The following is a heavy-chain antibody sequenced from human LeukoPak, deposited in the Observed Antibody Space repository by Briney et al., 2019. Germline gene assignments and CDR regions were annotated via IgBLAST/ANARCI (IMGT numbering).Heavy chain of an antibody. Sequence: SETLSLTCTVSGGSISSYYWNWIRQPPGKGLEWIGYIYYSGSTNYNPSLKSRVTISVDTSKNQFSLKLSSVTAADTAVYYCARVGRGLPETYWGQGTLVTVSS. D-gene: IGHD2-21*02. V-gene: IGHV4-59*01. CDR2: IYYSGST. CDR3: ARVGRGLPETY. CDR1: GGSISSYY. J-gene: IGHJ4*02.